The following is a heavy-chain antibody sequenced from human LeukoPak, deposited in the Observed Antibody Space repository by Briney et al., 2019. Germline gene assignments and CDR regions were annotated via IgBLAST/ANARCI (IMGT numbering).Heavy chain of an antibody. CDR3: ARDSYQDYYGRFDP. CDR1: GFSFSNHG. CDR2: IWDDGNNK. D-gene: IGHD3-10*01. V-gene: IGHV3-33*01. Sequence: GGSLRLSCAASGFSFSNHGMHWVRQAPGKRLEWVAVIWDDGNNKRYANSVNGRFTISRDNSENTLYLQMNGLTTEDTAMYYCARDSYQDYYGRFDPWGQGTLVIVSS. J-gene: IGHJ5*02.